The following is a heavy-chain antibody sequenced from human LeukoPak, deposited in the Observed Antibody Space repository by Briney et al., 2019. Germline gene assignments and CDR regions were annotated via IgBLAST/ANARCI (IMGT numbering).Heavy chain of an antibody. CDR1: GFTFSSYW. CDR3: ARDHSSSASDWGYYYGSGSFSGGLGY. Sequence: PGGSLRLSCAASGFTFSSYWMSWVRQAPGKGLEWVANIKQDGSEKYYVDSVKGRFTISRDNAKNSLYLQMNSLRAEDTAVYYCARDHSSSASDWGYYYGSGSFSGGLGYWGQGTLVTVSS. CDR2: IKQDGSEK. J-gene: IGHJ4*02. D-gene: IGHD3-10*01. V-gene: IGHV3-7*01.